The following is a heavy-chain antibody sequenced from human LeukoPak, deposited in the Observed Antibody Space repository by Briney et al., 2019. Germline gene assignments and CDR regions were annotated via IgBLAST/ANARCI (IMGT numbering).Heavy chain of an antibody. CDR1: GGSISSSSYC. J-gene: IGHJ5*02. V-gene: IGHV4-39*07. CDR2: IYYSGST. CDR3: ARVLGKGEMDCFDR. Sequence: SGTLSLSCAVSGGSISSSSYCWGWVRPPPGKGREWSVSIYYSGSTYSNPSLMSRATLSVDTTNNQFSLKLTAVTAADTGVYYCARVLGKGEMDCFDRWGQGTLVTVAS. D-gene: IGHD3-16*01.